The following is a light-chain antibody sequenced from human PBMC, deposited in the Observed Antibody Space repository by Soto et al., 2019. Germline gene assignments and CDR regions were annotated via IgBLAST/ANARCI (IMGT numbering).Light chain of an antibody. CDR2: DAS. CDR3: HQRAGWPPT. Sequence: EIVLTQSPFTLSFSPVERSTLSCRATRSVNNFVAWYQQKPGQAPSLLISDASNRATGIPDRFSGSGSGTDFTLTINSLEPEDFAVYFCHQRAGWPPTFGGGTRWIS. V-gene: IGKV3-11*01. CDR1: RSVNNF. J-gene: IGKJ4*01.